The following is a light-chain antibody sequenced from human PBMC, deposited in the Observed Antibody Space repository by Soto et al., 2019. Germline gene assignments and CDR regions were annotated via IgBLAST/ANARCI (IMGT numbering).Light chain of an antibody. V-gene: IGKV3D-15*01. CDR2: GTS. CDR3: QQYNNWPPSIT. J-gene: IGKJ5*01. Sequence: EIVLTQSPGTLSLSPGERATLSCRASQSLTSSYLAWYQQKPGQAPRLVIYGTSTRATGIPARFSGSGSGTEFTLTISSLQSEDFAVYYCQQYNNWPPSITFGQGTRLEIK. CDR1: QSLTSSY.